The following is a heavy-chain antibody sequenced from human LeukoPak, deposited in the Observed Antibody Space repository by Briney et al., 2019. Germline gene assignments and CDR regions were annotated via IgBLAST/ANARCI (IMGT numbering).Heavy chain of an antibody. D-gene: IGHD1-26*01. CDR1: GFTFSSYG. CDR2: IWYDERNR. Sequence: GWSLRLSCAASGFTFSSYGTHWARQAPGKGLEWAAVIWYDERNRYYTDSVKGRFTISRDNSKNTVYLQMNSLGVEDTAVYYCARGGFSGTFYYFDNWGQGTLVTVSS. J-gene: IGHJ4*02. CDR3: ARGGFSGTFYYFDN. V-gene: IGHV3-33*01.